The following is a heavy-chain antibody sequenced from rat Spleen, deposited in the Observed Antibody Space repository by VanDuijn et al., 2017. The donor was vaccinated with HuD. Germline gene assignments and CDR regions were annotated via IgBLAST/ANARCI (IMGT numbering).Heavy chain of an antibody. D-gene: IGHD1-10*01. Sequence: EVQLQESGPGLVKPSQTLSLTCSVTGDSIISDYWGWIRQFPGNKMEWMGYISYSGSTSYNPSLNSRISITKDTSKNQFFLQLNSVTTEDTATYYCARSSYNNYLFDYWGQGVMVTVSS. V-gene: IGHV3-1*01. J-gene: IGHJ2*01. CDR1: GDSIISDY. CDR3: ARSSYNNYLFDY. CDR2: ISYSGST.